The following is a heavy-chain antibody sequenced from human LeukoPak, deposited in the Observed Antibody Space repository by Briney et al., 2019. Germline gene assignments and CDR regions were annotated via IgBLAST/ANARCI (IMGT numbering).Heavy chain of an antibody. J-gene: IGHJ4*02. CDR2: IGNNGGGI. D-gene: IGHD2-15*01. Sequence: GGSLRLSCAASGFTFTSYTMYWVRQAPGKGLEWVSIIGNNGGGIHYADSVKGRFTISRDNAKNSLYLQMNSLRVEDTAFYYCAKVLLPRAITPLDDWGQGILVTVSS. CDR1: GFTFTSYT. V-gene: IGHV3-21*04. CDR3: AKVLLPRAITPLDD.